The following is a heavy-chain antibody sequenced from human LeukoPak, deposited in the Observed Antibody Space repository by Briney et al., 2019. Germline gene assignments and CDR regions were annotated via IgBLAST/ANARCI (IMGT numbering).Heavy chain of an antibody. Sequence: ASVKVSCKSSGYTFTSYYMHWVRQAPGQGLKWMGRINPNSGGTNYAQKFQGRVTMTRDTSISTAYMELSRLRSDDTAVYYCATGGGSCPGGCWFDPWGQGTLVTVSS. D-gene: IGHD2-15*01. J-gene: IGHJ5*02. CDR1: GYTFTSYY. CDR2: INPNSGGT. CDR3: ATGGGSCPGGCWFDP. V-gene: IGHV1-2*06.